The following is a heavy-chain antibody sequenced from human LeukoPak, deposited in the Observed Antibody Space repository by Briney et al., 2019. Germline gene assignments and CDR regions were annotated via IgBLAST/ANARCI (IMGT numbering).Heavy chain of an antibody. V-gene: IGHV3-49*04. CDR2: IRSKADCETT. CDR3: ARGGSYYDYFDY. D-gene: IGHD1-26*01. J-gene: IGHJ4*02. CDR1: GFTFCDYA. Sequence: PGGSLRLSCAASGFTFCDYAMSWVRQAPGKGVEWVVFIRSKADCETTEYAASVKGTFTISSDDSKSIAYLQINSLKTEDTAVYYCARGGSYYDYFDYWGQGTLVTVSS.